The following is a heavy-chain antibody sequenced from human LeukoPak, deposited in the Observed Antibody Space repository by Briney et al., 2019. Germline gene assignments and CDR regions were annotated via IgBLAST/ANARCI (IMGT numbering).Heavy chain of an antibody. J-gene: IGHJ3*02. V-gene: IGHV1-69*05. CDR3: AFATEVEMATISAFDI. CDR2: IIPIFGTA. D-gene: IGHD5-24*01. Sequence: SVKVSCKASGGTFSSYAISWVRQAPGQGLEWMGRIIPIFGTANYAQKFQGRVTITTDESTSTAYMELSSLRSEDTAVYYCAFATEVEMATISAFDIWGQGTMVTVSS. CDR1: GGTFSSYA.